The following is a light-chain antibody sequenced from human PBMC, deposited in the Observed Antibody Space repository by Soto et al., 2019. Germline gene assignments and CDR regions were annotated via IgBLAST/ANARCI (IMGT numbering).Light chain of an antibody. J-gene: IGKJ4*01. CDR1: QSVSSSY. CDR3: QQYDSSPLT. Sequence: EIVLTQSPGTLSLSPGERATLSCRASQSVSSSYLAWYQQKPGQAPRVLIYGASSRATGIPDRFSGSESGTDFTLTISRLEPQDFAVYYCQQYDSSPLTFGGGTKVQIK. CDR2: GAS. V-gene: IGKV3-20*01.